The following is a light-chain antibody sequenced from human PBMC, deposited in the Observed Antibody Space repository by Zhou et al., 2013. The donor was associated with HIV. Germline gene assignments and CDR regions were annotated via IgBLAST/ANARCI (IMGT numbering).Light chain of an antibody. CDR2: DAS. Sequence: GDRVTITCRASQGIGSALAWYHQKSGKTPELLMFDASTLQSGVPSRFSGSGSGTDFTLTISSLQPEDFATYYCQQFDTFPLTFGGGTKVEIK. CDR1: QGIGSA. CDR3: QQFDTFPLT. J-gene: IGKJ4*01. V-gene: IGKV1-13*02.